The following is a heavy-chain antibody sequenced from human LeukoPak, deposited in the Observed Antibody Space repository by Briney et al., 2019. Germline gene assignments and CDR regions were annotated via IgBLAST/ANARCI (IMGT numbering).Heavy chain of an antibody. Sequence: ASVKVSCKASGYTFTSYYMHWVRQAPGQGLEWMGIINPSGGSTSYAQKFQGRVTMTRNTSISTAYMELSSLRSEDTAVYYCARAPVVPAAMDSHYYYYYYMDVWGKGTTVTISS. J-gene: IGHJ6*03. D-gene: IGHD2-2*01. CDR1: GYTFTSYY. V-gene: IGHV1-46*01. CDR2: INPSGGST. CDR3: ARAPVVPAAMDSHYYYYYYMDV.